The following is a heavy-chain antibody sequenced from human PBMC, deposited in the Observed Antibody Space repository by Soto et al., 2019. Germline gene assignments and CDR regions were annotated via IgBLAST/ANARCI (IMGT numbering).Heavy chain of an antibody. CDR3: ARICTSCYLHDFDY. CDR1: GASISSYD. D-gene: IGHD2-2*01. J-gene: IGHJ4*02. V-gene: IGHV4-59*01. CDR2: IYYSGST. Sequence: SETLSLTCTVSGASISSYDWSWIRQPPGKGLEWIGYIYYSGSTNYNPSLKSRVTISVDTSKNQFSLKLSSVTAADTAVYSCARICTSCYLHDFDYWGQGTLVTVS.